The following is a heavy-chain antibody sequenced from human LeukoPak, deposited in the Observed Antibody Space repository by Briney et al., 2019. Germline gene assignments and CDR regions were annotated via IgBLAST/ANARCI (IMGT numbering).Heavy chain of an antibody. V-gene: IGHV4-4*07. J-gene: IGHJ6*03. CDR3: ARDKKDLDCTTTMCHHNHYMDV. CDR1: GDSISDYY. CDR2: VHTRGST. Sequence: PSETLSLTCTVSGDSISDYYWSWIRQSAGKGLEWLGHVHTRGSTNYNPSLMSRVTMSVDTSNNQFSLRLNSVTAADTAIYYCARDKKDLDCTTTMCHHNHYMDVWGKGTTVSVSS. D-gene: IGHD2/OR15-2a*01.